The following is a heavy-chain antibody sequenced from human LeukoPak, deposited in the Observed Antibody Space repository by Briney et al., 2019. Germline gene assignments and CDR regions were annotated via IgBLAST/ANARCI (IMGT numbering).Heavy chain of an antibody. CDR3: ARANYYDSSGYYRWFDP. CDR1: GFTFSSYS. CDR2: ISSSSSYI. Sequence: GGSLRLSRAASGFTFSSYSMNWVRQAPGKGLEWVSSISSSSSYIYYADSVKGRFTISRDNAKNSLYLQMNSLRAEDTAVYYCARANYYDSSGYYRWFDPWGQGTLVTVSS. V-gene: IGHV3-21*01. J-gene: IGHJ5*02. D-gene: IGHD3-22*01.